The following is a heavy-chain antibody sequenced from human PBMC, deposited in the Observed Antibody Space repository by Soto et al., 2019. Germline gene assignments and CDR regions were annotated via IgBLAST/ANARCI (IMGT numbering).Heavy chain of an antibody. V-gene: IGHV1-2*04. CDR2: IDPNSGGT. Sequence: GASVKVSCKVSGYMFTAYYIYWGRQAPGQGLEWMGWIDPNSGGTNYAQKFQGWVTMTRDTSINTAYMELSRLKSDDTAIYYCARAAYSSGWYDYWGQGTLVTVSS. D-gene: IGHD6-19*01. CDR1: GYMFTAYY. CDR3: ARAAYSSGWYDY. J-gene: IGHJ4*02.